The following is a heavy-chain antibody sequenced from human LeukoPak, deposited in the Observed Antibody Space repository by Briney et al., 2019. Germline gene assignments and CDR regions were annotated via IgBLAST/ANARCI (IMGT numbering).Heavy chain of an antibody. D-gene: IGHD3-10*01. CDR1: GGSISSYY. Sequence: PSETLSLTCTVSGGSISSYYWSWIRQPAGKGLEWIGRIYTSGSTNYNPSLKSRVTMSVDTSKYQFSLKLSSVTAADTAVYYCARDGADYYGSGSYSPSWGQGTLVTVSS. J-gene: IGHJ5*02. V-gene: IGHV4-4*07. CDR3: ARDGADYYGSGSYSPS. CDR2: IYTSGST.